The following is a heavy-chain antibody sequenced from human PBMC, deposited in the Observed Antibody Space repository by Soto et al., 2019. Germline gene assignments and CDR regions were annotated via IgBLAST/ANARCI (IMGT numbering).Heavy chain of an antibody. V-gene: IGHV6-1*01. CDR2: TYYRSKWYN. J-gene: IGHJ5*02. Sequence: SQTLSLTCAISGDSVSSNSAAWNWIRQSPSRGLEWLGRTYYRSKWYNDYAVSVKSRITINPDTSKNQFSLQLNSVTPEDTAVYYCARGVTSIAARPLSNNWFDPWRQGTLVTVST. CDR3: ARGVTSIAARPLSNNWFDP. D-gene: IGHD6-6*01. CDR1: GDSVSSNSAA.